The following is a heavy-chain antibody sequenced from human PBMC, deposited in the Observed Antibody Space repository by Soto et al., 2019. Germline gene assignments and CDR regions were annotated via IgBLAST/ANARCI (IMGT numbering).Heavy chain of an antibody. D-gene: IGHD3-10*01. J-gene: IGHJ4*02. Sequence: QVQLVQSGAEVKKPGSSVTVSCKASGGTFNNYGFSWVRQAPGQGLEWMGGVFPIFSITNQTQKFQDRITRSAAASSSTVFMELSTLTPDDTAVYYCARDRGSGIVNWGQGSLVIVSS. CDR1: GGTFNNYG. CDR2: VFPIFSIT. V-gene: IGHV1-69*12. CDR3: ARDRGSGIVN.